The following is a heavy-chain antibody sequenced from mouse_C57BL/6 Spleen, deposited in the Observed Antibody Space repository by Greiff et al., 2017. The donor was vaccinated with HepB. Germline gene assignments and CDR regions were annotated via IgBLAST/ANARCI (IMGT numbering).Heavy chain of an antibody. Sequence: QVQLQQPGAELVRPGSSVKLSCKASGYTFTSYWMHWVKQRPIQGLEWIGNIDPSDSETHYNQKFKDKATLTVDKSSSTAYMQLTSLTSEDSAVYYCARFLLGYGNYWYFDVWGTGTTVTVSS. V-gene: IGHV1-52*01. CDR1: GYTFTSYW. CDR2: IDPSDSET. D-gene: IGHD2-1*01. J-gene: IGHJ1*03. CDR3: ARFLLGYGNYWYFDV.